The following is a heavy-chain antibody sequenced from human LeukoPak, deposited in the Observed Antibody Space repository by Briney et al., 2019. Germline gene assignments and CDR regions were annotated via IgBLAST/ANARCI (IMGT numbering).Heavy chain of an antibody. CDR2: INHSGST. V-gene: IGHV4-34*01. J-gene: IGHJ4*02. Sequence: NPSETLSLTCAVYGGSFSGYYWSWIRQPPGKGLEWIGEINHSGSTNYNPSLKSRVTISVDTSKNQFSLKLSSVTAADTAVYYCARGDSIGYCSSTSCYGGYYFDYWGQGTLVTVSS. CDR3: ARGDSIGYCSSTSCYGGYYFDY. D-gene: IGHD2-2*01. CDR1: GGSFSGYY.